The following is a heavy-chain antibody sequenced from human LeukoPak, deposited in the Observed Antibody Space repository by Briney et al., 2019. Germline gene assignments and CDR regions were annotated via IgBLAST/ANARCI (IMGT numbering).Heavy chain of an antibody. D-gene: IGHD3-22*01. CDR2: ISAYNGNT. CDR1: GYTFTSYG. V-gene: IGHV1-18*01. Sequence: GASVKVSCKASGYTFTSYGISWVRQAPGQGLEWMGWISAYNGNTNYAQKLQGRVTMTTDTSTSTAYMELRSLRSDDTAVYYCARESFHYYDSSGCYYGYFDYWGQGTLVTVSS. CDR3: ARESFHYYDSSGCYYGYFDY. J-gene: IGHJ4*02.